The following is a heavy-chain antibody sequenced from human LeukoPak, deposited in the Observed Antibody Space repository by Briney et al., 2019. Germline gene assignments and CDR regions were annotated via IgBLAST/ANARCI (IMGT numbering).Heavy chain of an antibody. D-gene: IGHD6-13*01. J-gene: IGHJ4*02. CDR2: IKQDGSEK. CDR1: GFTFSSYW. Sequence: GGSLRLSCAASGFTFSSYWMSWVRQAPGKGLEWVANIKQDGSEKYYVGSVKGRFTISRDNAKKSLHLQMNSLRAEDTALYYCARGEEYSSSLYQCDYWGQGTLVTVSS. V-gene: IGHV3-7*01. CDR3: ARGEEYSSSLYQCDY.